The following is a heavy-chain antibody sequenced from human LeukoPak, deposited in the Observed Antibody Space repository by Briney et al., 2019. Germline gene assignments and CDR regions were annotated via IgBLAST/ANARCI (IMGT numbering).Heavy chain of an antibody. J-gene: IGHJ6*03. Sequence: ASVKVSCKASGYTFTGYYMHWVRQAPGQGLEWMGWINPNSGGTNYAQKFQGRVTMTRDTSISTAYMELSRLRSDDTAVYYCARDAVHCSSTSCYTYYYYYYMDVWGKGTTVTVSS. CDR1: GYTFTGYY. V-gene: IGHV1-2*02. CDR3: ARDAVHCSSTSCYTYYYYYYMDV. CDR2: INPNSGGT. D-gene: IGHD2-2*02.